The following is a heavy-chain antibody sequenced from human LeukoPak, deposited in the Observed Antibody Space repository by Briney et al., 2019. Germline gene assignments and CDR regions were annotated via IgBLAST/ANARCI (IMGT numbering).Heavy chain of an antibody. D-gene: IGHD3-10*01. CDR2: FDPEDGET. V-gene: IGHV1-24*01. CDR3: ATDCCGSGSYGDY. J-gene: IGHJ4*02. CDR1: GYTLTELS. Sequence: ASVEVSCKVSGYTLTELSMHWVRQAPGKGLEWMGGFDPEDGETIYAQKFQGRVTMTEDTSTDTAYMELSSLRSEDTAVYYCATDCCGSGSYGDYWGQGTLVTVSS.